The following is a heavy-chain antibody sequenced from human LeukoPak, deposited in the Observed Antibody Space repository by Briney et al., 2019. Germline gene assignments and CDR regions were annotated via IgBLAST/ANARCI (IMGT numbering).Heavy chain of an antibody. Sequence: ASVKVSCKASGYTFTSYGISWMRQAPGQGLEWMGWISAYNGNTNYAQKLQGRVTMTTDTSTSTAYMELRSLRSDDTAVYYCARLYYDFWSGYPQGNWFDPWGQGTLVTVSS. CDR3: ARLYYDFWSGYPQGNWFDP. D-gene: IGHD3-3*01. V-gene: IGHV1-18*01. CDR1: GYTFTSYG. CDR2: ISAYNGNT. J-gene: IGHJ5*02.